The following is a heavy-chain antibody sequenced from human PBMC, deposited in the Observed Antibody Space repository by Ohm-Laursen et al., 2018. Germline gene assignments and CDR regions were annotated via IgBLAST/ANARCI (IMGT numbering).Heavy chain of an antibody. D-gene: IGHD1-7*01. CDR1: GGSISSYY. Sequence: GTLSLTCTVSGGSISSYYWSWIRQPAGKGLEWIGRIYTSGSTNYNPSLKSRVTMSVDTSKNQFSLKLSSVTAADTAVHYCARDKTGTTWFDPWGQGTLVTVSS. CDR2: IYTSGST. J-gene: IGHJ5*02. CDR3: ARDKTGTTWFDP. V-gene: IGHV4-4*07.